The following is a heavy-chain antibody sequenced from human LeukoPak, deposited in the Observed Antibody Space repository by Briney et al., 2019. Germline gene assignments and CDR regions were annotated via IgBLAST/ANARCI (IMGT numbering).Heavy chain of an antibody. V-gene: IGHV3-66*01. CDR1: GFTVSSNY. CDR3: ASGHSGYELDYYYYYMDV. D-gene: IGHD5-12*01. Sequence: GGSLRLSCAASGFTVSSNYMSWVRQVPGKGLEWVSVIYSGGSTYYADSVKGRFTISRDNSKNTLYLQMNSLRAEDTAVYYCASGHSGYELDYYYYYMDVWGKGTTVTVSS. CDR2: IYSGGST. J-gene: IGHJ6*03.